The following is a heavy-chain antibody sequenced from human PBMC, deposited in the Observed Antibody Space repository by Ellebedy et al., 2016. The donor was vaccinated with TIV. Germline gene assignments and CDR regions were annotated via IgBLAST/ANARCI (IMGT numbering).Heavy chain of an antibody. D-gene: IGHD5-12*01. J-gene: IGHJ4*02. CDR1: GFTFSFYG. CDR3: ASERRGYDFDY. Sequence: GESLKISCAASGFTFSFYGMHWVRQAPGKGLEWVAVLWYDGSREYYADSVKGRLTVSRDNSKNTLFLQMNSLRTEDTAVDYCASERRGYDFDYWGQGTLVTGSA. V-gene: IGHV3-33*01. CDR2: LWYDGSRE.